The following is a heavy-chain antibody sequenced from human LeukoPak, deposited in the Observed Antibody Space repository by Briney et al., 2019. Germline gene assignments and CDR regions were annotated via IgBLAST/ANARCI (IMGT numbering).Heavy chain of an antibody. Sequence: GGSLRLSCAAAGLYFSSYEMYSVRQTPGKGLEWVSYISGDSTTIYYADSVKGRFTISRDNAKNSLYLRMDSLRAEDTAIYYCVPPAAGLRRTISTEYFQHWGPGTLVTVSS. V-gene: IGHV3-48*03. D-gene: IGHD6-13*01. CDR3: VPPAAGLRRTISTEYFQH. CDR1: GLYFSSYE. J-gene: IGHJ1*01. CDR2: ISGDSTTI.